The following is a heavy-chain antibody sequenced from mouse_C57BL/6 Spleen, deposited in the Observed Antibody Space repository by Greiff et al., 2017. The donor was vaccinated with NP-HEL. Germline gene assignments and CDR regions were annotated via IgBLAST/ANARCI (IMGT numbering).Heavy chain of an antibody. Sequence: QVQLQQSGAELAKPGASVKLSCKASGYTFTSYWMHWVKQRPGQGLEWIGYINPSSGYTKYNQKFKDKATLPADKSSSTAYMQLSSLTYEDSAVYYCARKEGDGYYGYFDVWGTGTTVTVSS. CDR3: ARKEGDGYYGYFDV. CDR1: GYTFTSYW. J-gene: IGHJ1*03. CDR2: INPSSGYT. D-gene: IGHD2-3*01. V-gene: IGHV1-7*01.